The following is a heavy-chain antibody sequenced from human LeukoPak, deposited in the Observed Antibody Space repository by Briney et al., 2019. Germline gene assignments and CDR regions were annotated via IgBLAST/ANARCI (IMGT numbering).Heavy chain of an antibody. D-gene: IGHD6-13*01. CDR3: ARSPGTGTVDY. J-gene: IGHJ4*02. CDR1: GFTFSSYT. CDR2: ISSSSSYI. V-gene: IGHV3-21*01. Sequence: GGSLRLSCAASGFTFSSYTMNWVRQAPGKGLEWVSSISSSSSYIYYADSVRGRFTVSRDNAQNSVYLQMNSLRVEDTAVYYCARSPGTGTVDYWGQGTLVTVSS.